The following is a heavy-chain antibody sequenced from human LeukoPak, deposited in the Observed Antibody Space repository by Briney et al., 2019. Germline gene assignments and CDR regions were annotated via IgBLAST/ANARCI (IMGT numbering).Heavy chain of an antibody. CDR3: ARFHQLSGRTFDY. J-gene: IGHJ4*02. D-gene: IGHD5-24*01. Sequence: GESLQISCKGSGYGFNSYWIGWVRQMPGKGLEWMGIIYPRDSDTRYSPSFQGQVTISADRSIGTAYLQWSSLKASDTAMYYCARFHQLSGRTFDYWGQGTVDTVSS. CDR1: GYGFNSYW. CDR2: IYPRDSDT. V-gene: IGHV5-51*01.